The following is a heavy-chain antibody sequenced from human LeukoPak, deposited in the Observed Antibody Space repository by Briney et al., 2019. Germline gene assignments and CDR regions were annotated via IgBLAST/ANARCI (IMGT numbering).Heavy chain of an antibody. Sequence: GESLKISCKGSGYSFTSYWIGWVRQAPGQGLEWMGWISAYNGNTNYAQKLQGRVTMTTDTSTSTAYMELRSLRSDDTAVYYCAREFRTYYDFWSGYHIFDFWGQGTLVTVSS. CDR2: ISAYNGNT. J-gene: IGHJ4*02. CDR1: GYSFTSYW. D-gene: IGHD3-3*01. V-gene: IGHV1-18*04. CDR3: AREFRTYYDFWSGYHIFDF.